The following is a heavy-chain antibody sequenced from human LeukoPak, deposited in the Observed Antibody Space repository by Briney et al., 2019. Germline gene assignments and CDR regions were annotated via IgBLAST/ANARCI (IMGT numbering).Heavy chain of an antibody. J-gene: IGHJ4*02. CDR1: GFPFRSYA. V-gene: IGHV3-23*01. CDR2: ITDDEDT. D-gene: IGHD1-1*01. CDR3: AKVDYWSPENYFDS. Sequence: GGSLRLSCVASGFPFRSYAMTWIRQTPGKGLESVSVITDDEDTYYADSVKGRFTISRDNSQNTVFLQMNSLRVEDTAVYYCAKVDYWSPENYFDSWGQGTLVTVSS.